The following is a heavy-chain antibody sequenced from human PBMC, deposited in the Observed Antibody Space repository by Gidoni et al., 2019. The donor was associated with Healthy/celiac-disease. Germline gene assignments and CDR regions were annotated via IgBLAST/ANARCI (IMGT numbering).Heavy chain of an antibody. V-gene: IGHV4-59*01. Sequence: QVQLQESGPGLVKPSETLSLTCPVSGGSISSYYWSWIRQPPGKGLEWIGYIYYSGSTNYNPSLKSRVTISVDTSKNQFSLKLSSVTAADTAVYYCARHSSGYYSGSYWYFDLWGRGTLVTVSS. CDR3: ARHSSGYYSGSYWYFDL. CDR1: GGSISSYY. CDR2: IYYSGST. J-gene: IGHJ2*01. D-gene: IGHD3-22*01.